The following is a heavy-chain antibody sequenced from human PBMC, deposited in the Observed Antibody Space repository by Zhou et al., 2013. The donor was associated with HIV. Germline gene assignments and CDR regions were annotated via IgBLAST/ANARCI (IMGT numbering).Heavy chain of an antibody. CDR3: ARYCSGGSCYSR. J-gene: IGHJ4*02. V-gene: IGHV1-69*04. D-gene: IGHD2-15*01. CDR2: IIPILGIA. Sequence: QVQLVQSGAEVKKPGSSVKVSCKASGGTFSSYAISWVRQAPGQGLEWMGRIIPILGIANYAQKFQGRVTITADKSTSTAYMELSSLRSEDTAVYYCARYCSGGSCYSRWGQGNPGHRLL. CDR1: GGTFSSYA.